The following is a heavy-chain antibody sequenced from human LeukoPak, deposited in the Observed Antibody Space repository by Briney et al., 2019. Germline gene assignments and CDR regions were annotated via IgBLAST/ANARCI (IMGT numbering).Heavy chain of an antibody. CDR1: GYTFTSYG. CDR3: ARESVDYYDTQRYYFDY. D-gene: IGHD3-22*01. CDR2: ISAYNGNT. J-gene: IGHJ4*02. Sequence: ASVKVSCKASGYTFTSYGISWVRQAPGQGLEWMGWISAYNGNTSYAQKLQDRVTMTTDTSTSTAYMELRSLRSDDTAVYYCARESVDYYDTQRYYFDYWGQGTLVTVSS. V-gene: IGHV1-18*01.